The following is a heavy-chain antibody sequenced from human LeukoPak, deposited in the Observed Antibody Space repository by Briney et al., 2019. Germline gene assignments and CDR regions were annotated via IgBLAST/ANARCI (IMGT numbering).Heavy chain of an antibody. CDR1: GGSIINYY. CDR2: MNTSGST. J-gene: IGHJ6*03. V-gene: IGHV4-4*07. CDR3: ARDREDYYDGSGYCDFYYMDV. Sequence: KPSETLSLTCSVSGGSIINYYWTWIRQPAGKGLECIGRMNTSGSTKYNPSLKSRVTMSVDTSKNQFSLKLTSVTAADTAVYYCARDREDYYDGSGYCDFYYMDVWGKGTTVTVSS. D-gene: IGHD3-22*01.